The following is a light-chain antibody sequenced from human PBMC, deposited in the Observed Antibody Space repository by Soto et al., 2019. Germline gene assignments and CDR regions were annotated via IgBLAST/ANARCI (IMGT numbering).Light chain of an antibody. V-gene: IGLV2-8*01. Sequence: QSALTQPPSASGSPGQSVTISCTGTSSDVGGYNYVSWYQQYPGKVPKLMFYEVNKRPSGVPDRFSGSKSGNTASLTVAGHQADDEADYYCTSYAGGNNVFGSGTQLTVL. CDR3: TSYAGGNNV. CDR1: SSDVGGYNY. J-gene: IGLJ1*01. CDR2: EVN.